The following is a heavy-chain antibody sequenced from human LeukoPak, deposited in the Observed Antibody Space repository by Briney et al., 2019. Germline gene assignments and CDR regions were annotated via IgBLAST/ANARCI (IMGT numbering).Heavy chain of an antibody. CDR2: ISYDGTNK. Sequence: GGSLRLSCAASGFTFSSYAMHWVRQAPGKGLEWVAVISYDGTNKYYADSVKGRFTISRDNSKNTLYLQMNSLRAEDTAVYYCARAYSSGWYGDFDYWGQGTLVTVSS. D-gene: IGHD6-19*01. CDR3: ARAYSSGWYGDFDY. J-gene: IGHJ4*02. V-gene: IGHV3-30*04. CDR1: GFTFSSYA.